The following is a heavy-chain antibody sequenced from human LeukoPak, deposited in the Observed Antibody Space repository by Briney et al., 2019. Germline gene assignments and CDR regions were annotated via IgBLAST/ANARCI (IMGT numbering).Heavy chain of an antibody. CDR1: GYTLNSYE. CDR2: MNANSGNT. J-gene: IGHJ4*02. Sequence: SVKVSCKASGYTLNSYEINWVREATGQGVEGLRWMNANSGNTGYAQKSQGRVTTTRNTSINTANMEGSSLRCEETARHHCSRGPGCTTTSSPYFFDCWGQPTLVTVSS. D-gene: IGHD2-2*01. CDR3: SRGPGCTTTSSPYFFDC. V-gene: IGHV1-8*03.